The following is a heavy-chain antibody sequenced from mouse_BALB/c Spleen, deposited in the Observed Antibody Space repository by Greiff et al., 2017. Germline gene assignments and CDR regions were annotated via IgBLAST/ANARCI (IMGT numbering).Heavy chain of an antibody. J-gene: IGHJ2*01. Sequence: EVQLQESGPGLVKPSQSLSLTCTVTGYSITSDYAWNWIRQFPGNKLEWMGYISYSGSTSYNPSLKSRISITRDTSKNQFFLQLNSVTTEDTATYYCARENDGYDYWGQGTTLTVSS. CDR1: GYSITSDYA. D-gene: IGHD1-2*01. V-gene: IGHV3-2*02. CDR2: ISYSGST. CDR3: ARENDGYDY.